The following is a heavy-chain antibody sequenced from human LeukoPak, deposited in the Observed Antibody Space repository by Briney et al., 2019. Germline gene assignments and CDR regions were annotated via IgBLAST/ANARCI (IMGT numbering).Heavy chain of an antibody. J-gene: IGHJ4*02. CDR1: GGSINSYY. V-gene: IGHV4-4*09. CDR2: IYTSGSS. CDR3: ARHSEAITVVRGVIKD. D-gene: IGHD3-10*01. Sequence: SETLSLTCTVSGGSINSYYWSWIRQPPGKGLEWIGYIYTSGSSNYNPSLRSRVTISVDTSKNQFSLKLSSVTAADTAVYYCARHSEAITVVRGVIKDWGQGTLVTVSS.